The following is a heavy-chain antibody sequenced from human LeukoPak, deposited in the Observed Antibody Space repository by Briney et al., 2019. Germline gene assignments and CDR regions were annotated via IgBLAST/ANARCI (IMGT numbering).Heavy chain of an antibody. CDR3: ARDRSDSSGYYALTY. V-gene: IGHV4-31*03. CDR2: ISYSGST. Sequence: SQTLSLTCTASGGSISSGGYYWSWIRQHPGKGLEWLGYISYSGSTYYNPSLKSRLTISVDTSKNQFSLRLSSVTAADTAVYYCARDRSDSSGYYALTYWGQGSLVTVSS. J-gene: IGHJ4*02. CDR1: GGSISSGGYY. D-gene: IGHD3-22*01.